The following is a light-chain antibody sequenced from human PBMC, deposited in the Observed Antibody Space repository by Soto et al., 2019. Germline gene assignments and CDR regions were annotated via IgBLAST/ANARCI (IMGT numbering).Light chain of an antibody. CDR1: QDISVY. Sequence: DIQMTQSPSSLSASVGDRVTITCRASQDISVYLAWYQQKPGKVPKLLIYSASTLQSGFPSRFSGSGSGTDFTLTISILQPEDVATYFCQQFNTAPLTFGQGTRLEIK. CDR2: SAS. J-gene: IGKJ5*01. CDR3: QQFNTAPLT. V-gene: IGKV1-27*01.